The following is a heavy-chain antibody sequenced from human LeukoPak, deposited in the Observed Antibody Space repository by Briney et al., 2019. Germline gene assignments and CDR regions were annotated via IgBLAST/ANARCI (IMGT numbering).Heavy chain of an antibody. CDR1: GFTLSSYS. CDR3: ARVRGDYYFDY. D-gene: IGHD2-21*02. V-gene: IGHV3-48*02. CDR2: ISSSSSTI. J-gene: IGHJ4*02. Sequence: GGSLRLSRAASGFTLSSYSMNWVRQAPGKGLEWVSYISSSSSTIYYADSVKGRFTISRDNAKNSLYLQMNSLRDDETAVYYCARVRGDYYFDYWGQGTLVTVSS.